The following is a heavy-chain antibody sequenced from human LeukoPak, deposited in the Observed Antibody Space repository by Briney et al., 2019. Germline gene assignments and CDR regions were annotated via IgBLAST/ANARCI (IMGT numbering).Heavy chain of an antibody. CDR2: IYTSGST. CDR1: GGSISNYY. V-gene: IGHV4-4*07. J-gene: IGHJ4*02. Sequence: SETLSLTCTVSGGSISNYYWSWIRQPAGKGLEWIGRIYTSGSTNYNPSLKSRVTMSVDTSKNQFSLKLSSVTAAYTAVYYCARDQNPGVYFDYWGQGTLVTVSS. CDR3: ARDQNPGVYFDY. D-gene: IGHD1-14*01.